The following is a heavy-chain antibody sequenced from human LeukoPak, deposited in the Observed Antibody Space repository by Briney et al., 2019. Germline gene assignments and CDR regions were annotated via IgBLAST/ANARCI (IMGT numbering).Heavy chain of an antibody. CDR2: IIPLFCTA. V-gene: IGHV1-69*01. CDR1: GGTFSSYA. J-gene: IGHJ3*02. D-gene: IGHD3-9*01. CDR3: ASLLRYFNWLFAFDI. Sequence: SVKVSCKASGGTFSSYAISWVRQAPGQELEWIGGIIPLFCTANYAQKFQGRVTITADEATSPAYMELSILRSEDTAVYYCASLLRYFNWLFAFDIWGQGTMVTVSS.